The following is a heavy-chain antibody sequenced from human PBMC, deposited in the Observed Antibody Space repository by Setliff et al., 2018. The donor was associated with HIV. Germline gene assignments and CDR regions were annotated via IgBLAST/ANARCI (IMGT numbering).Heavy chain of an antibody. D-gene: IGHD3-10*02. CDR3: ARYVWSNAPRDH. V-gene: IGHV3-7*01. Sequence: HPGGSLRLSCAVSGFTFSNYWMTWVRQAPGKGLEWVASTKQDGNEKYYVDSVKGRFTISRDDLKNSLYLQINTLRVEDTGVYYCARYVWSNAPRDHWGQGTLVTVSS. CDR2: TKQDGNEK. CDR1: GFTFSNYW. J-gene: IGHJ5*02.